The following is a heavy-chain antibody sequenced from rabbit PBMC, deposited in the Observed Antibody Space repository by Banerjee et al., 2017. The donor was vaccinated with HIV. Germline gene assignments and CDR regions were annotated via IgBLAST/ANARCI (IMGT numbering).Heavy chain of an antibody. V-gene: IGHV1S40*01. D-gene: IGHD4-1*01. J-gene: IGHJ4*01. CDR1: GFSFRNKYV. CDR2: INGSSRNV. CDR3: ARDLAGVFGWNFGL. Sequence: TCTASGFSFRNKYVMCWVRQAPGKGLEWIACINGSSRNVVYASWATGRFTISRTSSTTVTLQMTSLTAADAATYFCARDLAGVFGWNFGLWGPGTLVTVS.